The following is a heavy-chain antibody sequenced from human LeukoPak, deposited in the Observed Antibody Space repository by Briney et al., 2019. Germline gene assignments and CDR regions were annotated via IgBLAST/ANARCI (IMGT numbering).Heavy chain of an antibody. J-gene: IGHJ3*02. CDR1: GGSISSSNW. V-gene: IGHV4-4*02. CDR3: ARGYCSGGSCYDAFDI. CDR2: IYHSGST. Sequence: SETLSLTCAVSGGSISSSNWWSWVRQPPGKGLEWIGEIYHSGSTNYNPSLKSRVTISVDKSKNQFSLKLSSVTAADTAVYYCARGYCSGGSCYDAFDIWGQGTMVTVSS. D-gene: IGHD2-15*01.